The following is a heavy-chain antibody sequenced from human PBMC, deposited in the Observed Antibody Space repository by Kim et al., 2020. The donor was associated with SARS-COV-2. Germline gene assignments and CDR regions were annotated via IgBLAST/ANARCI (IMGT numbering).Heavy chain of an antibody. J-gene: IGHJ4*02. CDR1: GGSISSYY. Sequence: SETLSLTCTVSGGSISSYYWSWIRQPPGKGLEWIGYIYYSGSTNYNPSLKSRVTISVDTSKNQFSLKLSSVTAADTAVYYCARGKEMAIYFDYWGQGTLVTVSS. D-gene: IGHD2-21*01. V-gene: IGHV4-59*01. CDR3: ARGKEMAIYFDY. CDR2: IYYSGST.